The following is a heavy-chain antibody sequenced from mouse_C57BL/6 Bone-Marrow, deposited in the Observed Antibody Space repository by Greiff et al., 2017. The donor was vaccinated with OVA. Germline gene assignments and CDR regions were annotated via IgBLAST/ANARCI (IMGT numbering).Heavy chain of an antibody. D-gene: IGHD1-1*01. CDR2: IHPNSGST. J-gene: IGHJ2*01. V-gene: IGHV1-64*01. CDR1: GYTFTSYW. Sequence: VQLKQPGAELVKPGASVKLSCKASGYTFTSYWMHWVKQRPGQGLEWIGMIHPNSGSTNYNEKFKSKATLTVDKSSSTAYMQLSSLTSEDSAVYYCAKWGTVVALDYWGQGTTLTVSS. CDR3: AKWGTVVALDY.